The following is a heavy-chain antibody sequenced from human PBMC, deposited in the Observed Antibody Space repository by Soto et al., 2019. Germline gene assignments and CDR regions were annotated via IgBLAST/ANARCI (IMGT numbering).Heavy chain of an antibody. CDR2: MYYSGST. V-gene: IGHV4-59*08. Sequence: PSETLSLTCTVSGGSITSYYWSWIRQPPGKGLEWIGYMYYSGSTNYNPSLKSRVTISVDTSKNQFSLKLTSVTAADTAVYYCARHSGYCSSISCYAWFDPWGQGTLVTVSS. CDR1: GGSITSYY. CDR3: ARHSGYCSSISCYAWFDP. J-gene: IGHJ5*02. D-gene: IGHD2-2*01.